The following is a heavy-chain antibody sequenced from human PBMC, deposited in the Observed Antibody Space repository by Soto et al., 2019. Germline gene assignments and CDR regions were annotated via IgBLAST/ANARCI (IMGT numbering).Heavy chain of an antibody. D-gene: IGHD1-20*01. CDR3: AINECREVSNLDY. V-gene: IGHV1-69*01. CDR1: GGIFTRYD. Sequence: QVQLVQSVAEVKKPGSSVKVSCKASGGIFTRYDIRWVRQAPGQGLEWMGAIIPIFSTTNYAQKFQGRVTITADASTSTAYMELTGLRSEDTAIYYCAINECREVSNLDYLGQGTLVTVSS. CDR2: IIPIFSTT. J-gene: IGHJ4*02.